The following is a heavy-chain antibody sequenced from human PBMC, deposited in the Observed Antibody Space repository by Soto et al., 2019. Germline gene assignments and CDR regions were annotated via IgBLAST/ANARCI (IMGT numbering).Heavy chain of an antibody. Sequence: QVQLVESGGGVVQAGRSLRVSCAASGFIFRNYGMHWVRQAPGKGLEWVAIIYFDGKNQYYADSVKGRFTISRDNSKNMVYLQLNSLRAEDTATYYCARASNRYSGYDTDFGLDVWGQGTTVTVSS. CDR2: IYFDGKNQ. CDR1: GFIFRNYG. D-gene: IGHD5-12*01. CDR3: ARASNRYSGYDTDFGLDV. J-gene: IGHJ6*02. V-gene: IGHV3-33*01.